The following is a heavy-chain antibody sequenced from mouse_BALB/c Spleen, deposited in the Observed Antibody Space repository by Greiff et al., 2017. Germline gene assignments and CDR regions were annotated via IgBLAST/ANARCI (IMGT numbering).Heavy chain of an antibody. V-gene: IGHV7-3*02. CDR3: ARLYGNYWYFDV. CDR2: IRNKANGYTT. Sequence: DVKLVESGGGLVQPGGSLRLSCATSGFTFTDYYMSWVRQPPGKALEWLGFIRNKANGYTTEYSASVKGRFTISRDNSQSILYLQMNTLRAEDSATYYCARLYGNYWYFDVWGAGTTVTVSS. D-gene: IGHD2-1*01. J-gene: IGHJ1*01. CDR1: GFTFTDYY.